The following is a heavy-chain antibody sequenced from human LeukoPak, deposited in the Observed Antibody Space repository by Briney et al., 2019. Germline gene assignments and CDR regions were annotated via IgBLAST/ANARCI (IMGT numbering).Heavy chain of an antibody. Sequence: GGSLRLSCAASGFTFSSYSMNWVRQAPGKGLEWVSSISSSSSYIYYADSVKGRFTISRDNAKNSLYLQMNSLRAEDTAVYYCAKDTRGYYDSSGYPLGMDVWGQGTTVTVSS. V-gene: IGHV3-21*01. D-gene: IGHD3-22*01. CDR2: ISSSSSYI. CDR1: GFTFSSYS. CDR3: AKDTRGYYDSSGYPLGMDV. J-gene: IGHJ6*02.